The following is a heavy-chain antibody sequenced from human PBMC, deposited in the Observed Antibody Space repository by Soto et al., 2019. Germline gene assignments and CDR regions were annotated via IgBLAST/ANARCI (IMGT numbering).Heavy chain of an antibody. J-gene: IGHJ5*02. CDR1: GFSLSNDGLG. Sequence: QVTVKESGPVLVKPTETLMLTCTVAGFSLSNDGLGVSWIRQPPGKALEWLEHIFSNDEKSYSTSLKSRLTISKDTSKSQVVLTMTNMDPVDTATYYCASTYSTSWYWFDPWGQGTLVTVSS. CDR2: IFSNDEK. CDR3: ASTYSTSWYWFDP. V-gene: IGHV2-26*04. D-gene: IGHD6-13*01.